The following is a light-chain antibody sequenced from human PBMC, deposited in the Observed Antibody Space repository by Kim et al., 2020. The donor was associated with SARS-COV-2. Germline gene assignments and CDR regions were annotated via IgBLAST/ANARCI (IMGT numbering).Light chain of an antibody. CDR3: QQNGGN. Sequence: MSLSPGESATLSCRASQSVSNNYLTWYQQKTGQPPRLLIHGASSRATGIPVRFTGSGSGTDFTLTISRLEPEEFAVYFCQQNGGNFGGGTKVDIK. V-gene: IGKV3-20*01. CDR1: QSVSNNY. CDR2: GAS. J-gene: IGKJ4*01.